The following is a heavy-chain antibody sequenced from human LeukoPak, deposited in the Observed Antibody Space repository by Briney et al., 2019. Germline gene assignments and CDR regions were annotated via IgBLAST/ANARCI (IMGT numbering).Heavy chain of an antibody. V-gene: IGHV3-20*04. J-gene: IGHJ4*02. D-gene: IGHD5-18*01. CDR2: INWNGGST. CDR1: GFTFDDYG. CDR3: AKWVGYSYGLDY. Sequence: PGGSLRLSCAASGFTFDDYGMSWVRQAPGKGLERVSGINWNGGSTGYADSVKGRFTISRDNSKNTLYLQMNSLRAEDTAVYYCAKWVGYSYGLDYWGQGTPVTVSS.